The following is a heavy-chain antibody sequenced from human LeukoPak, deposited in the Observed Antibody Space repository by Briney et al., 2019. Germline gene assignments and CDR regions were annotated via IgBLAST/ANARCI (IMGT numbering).Heavy chain of an antibody. D-gene: IGHD3-10*01. V-gene: IGHV1-24*01. J-gene: IGHJ3*02. CDR1: GYTLTELS. CDR2: FDPEDGET. Sequence: GASVKVSCKVSGYTLTELSMHWVRQAPGKGLEWMGGFDPEDGETIYAQKFQGRVTMTEDTSTDTAYMGLSSLRSEDTAVYYCATHLWFGDAFDIWGQGTMVTVSS. CDR3: ATHLWFGDAFDI.